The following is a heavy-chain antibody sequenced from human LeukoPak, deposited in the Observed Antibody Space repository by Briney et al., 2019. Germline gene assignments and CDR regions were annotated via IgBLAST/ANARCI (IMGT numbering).Heavy chain of an antibody. V-gene: IGHV3-64*01. Sequence: GGSLRLSCEASGFDFSSYGMHWVRQAPGKGLEYVAAVSRNGDRTYYANSVKGRFTISRDNSRNTLYLQMGSLRPEDTALYYCARDLRSGAYYFYMDVWGNGTTVAVSS. CDR3: ARDLRSGAYYFYMDV. D-gene: IGHD3-3*01. CDR2: VSRNGDRT. CDR1: GFDFSSYG. J-gene: IGHJ6*03.